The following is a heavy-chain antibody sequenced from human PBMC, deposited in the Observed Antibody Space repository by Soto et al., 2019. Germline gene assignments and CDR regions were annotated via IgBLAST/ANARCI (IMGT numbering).Heavy chain of an antibody. V-gene: IGHV1-69*02. J-gene: IGHJ6*03. CDR2: IIPILGIA. CDR3: ATAITHYYYYMDV. CDR1: GGTFSSYT. Sequence: SVKVSCKASGGTFSSYTISWVRQAPGQGLEWMGRIIPILGIANYAQKFQGRVTITADKSTSTAYMELSSLRSEDTAVYYCATAITHYYYYMDVWGKGTTVTVSS. D-gene: IGHD3-16*01.